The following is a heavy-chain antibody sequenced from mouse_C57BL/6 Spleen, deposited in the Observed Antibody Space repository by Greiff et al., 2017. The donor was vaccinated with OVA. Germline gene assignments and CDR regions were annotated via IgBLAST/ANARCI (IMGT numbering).Heavy chain of an antibody. CDR1: GYTFTDYE. CDR3: TRGVDSSCYEYYAMDY. CDR2: IDPETGGT. Sequence: VQLQQSGAELVRPGASVTLSCKASGYTFTDYEMHWVKQTPVHGLEWIGAIDPETGGTAYTQTFKGKAILTADKSSSTAYMELRSLTSEDSAVYDCTRGVDSSCYEYYAMDYWGQGTSVTVSS. V-gene: IGHV1-15*01. D-gene: IGHD3-2*02. J-gene: IGHJ4*01.